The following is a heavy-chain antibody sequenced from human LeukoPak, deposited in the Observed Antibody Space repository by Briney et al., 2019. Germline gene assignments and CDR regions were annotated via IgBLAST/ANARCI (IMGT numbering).Heavy chain of an antibody. CDR2: ISSSGSTI. D-gene: IGHD3-10*01. Sequence: GGSLRLSCAASGFTFSSYEMNWVRQAPGKGLEWVSYISSSGSTIYYADSVKGRFTISRDNAKNSLYLQMNSLRAEDTAVYYCARASITMARGELVFYFDYWGQGTLVTVSS. CDR1: GFTFSSYE. CDR3: ARASITMARGELVFYFDY. V-gene: IGHV3-48*03. J-gene: IGHJ4*02.